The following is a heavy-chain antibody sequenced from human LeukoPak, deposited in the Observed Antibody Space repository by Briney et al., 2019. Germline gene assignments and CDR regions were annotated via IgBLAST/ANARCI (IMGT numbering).Heavy chain of an antibody. CDR2: INSDGSST. V-gene: IGHV3-74*01. D-gene: IGHD3-10*01. J-gene: IGHJ4*02. CDR3: AKGGALLWFGELVF. CDR1: GFTFSSYW. Sequence: GGSLRLSCVASGFTFSSYWMHWVRRAPGKGLVWVSRINSDGSSTTYADSVKGRFTISRGNAKNSLYLQMNSLRAEDTALYYCAKGGALLWFGELVFWGQGTLVTVSS.